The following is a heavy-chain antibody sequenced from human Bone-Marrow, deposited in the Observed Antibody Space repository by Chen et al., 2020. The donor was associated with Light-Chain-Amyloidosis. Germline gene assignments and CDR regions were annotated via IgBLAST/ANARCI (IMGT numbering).Heavy chain of an antibody. J-gene: IGHJ1*01. CDR3: VRSRYSTGPFEV. Sequence: QVQLQLSGPGLVKPSDTLSLKCSVSGDSITSSTDYWGWIRQPPGKGLEYIASIYSSGSSYYKPSLKSRVTISVDTSKNQFSLRLTPATAADTAVYYCVRSRYSTGPFEVWGQGSLVTVSS. V-gene: IGHV4-39*07. D-gene: IGHD3-16*02. CDR2: IYSSGSS. CDR1: GDSITSSTDY.